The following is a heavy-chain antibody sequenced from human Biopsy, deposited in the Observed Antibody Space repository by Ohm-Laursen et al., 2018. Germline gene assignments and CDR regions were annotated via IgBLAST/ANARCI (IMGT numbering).Heavy chain of an antibody. V-gene: IGHV3-NL1*01. J-gene: IGHJ4*02. CDR2: INGSGGST. Sequence: SLRLSCTASGFTFKNYNMHWVRQAPGRGLECVSVINGSGGSTYYADPVKGRFTISRDNSKNTAYLQMISLGAEDTAVYYCAKSRESSGYYLVDWGQGTLVTVSS. CDR1: GFTFKNYN. D-gene: IGHD3-22*01. CDR3: AKSRESSGYYLVD.